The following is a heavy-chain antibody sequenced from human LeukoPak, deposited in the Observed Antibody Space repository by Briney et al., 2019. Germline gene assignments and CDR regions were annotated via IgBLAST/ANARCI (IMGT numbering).Heavy chain of an antibody. CDR1: GFTFSSYG. CDR3: ARDLWKAVAGTLGWFDP. J-gene: IGHJ5*02. D-gene: IGHD6-19*01. V-gene: IGHV3-33*01. Sequence: GGSLRLSCAASGFTFSSYGMHWVRQAPGKGLEWVAVIWYDGSNKYYADSVKGRFTISRDNSKNTLYPQMNSLRAEDTAVYYCARDLWKAVAGTLGWFDPWGQGTLVTVSS. CDR2: IWYDGSNK.